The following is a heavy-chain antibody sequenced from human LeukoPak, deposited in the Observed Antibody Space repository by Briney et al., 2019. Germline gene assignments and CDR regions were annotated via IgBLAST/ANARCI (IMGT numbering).Heavy chain of an antibody. V-gene: IGHV3-74*01. D-gene: IGHD3-3*01. CDR1: GFTFSSYW. CDR3: AREPTTIFGVVDRYGMDV. Sequence: PGGSLRLSCAASGFTFSSYWMHWVRQAPGKGLVWVSRINSDGSSTSYADSVTGRFTISRDNAKNTLYLQMNSLRAEDTAVYYCAREPTTIFGVVDRYGMDVWGRGTSVTVSS. CDR2: INSDGSST. J-gene: IGHJ6*02.